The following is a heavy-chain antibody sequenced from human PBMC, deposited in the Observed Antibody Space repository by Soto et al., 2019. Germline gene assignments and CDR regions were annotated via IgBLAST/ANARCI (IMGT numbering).Heavy chain of an antibody. V-gene: IGHV2-5*01. CDR3: ARGLATLPVFAFDI. Sequence: SGPTLVNPTQTLTLTCTLSGISLSTSGVGLGWISQTPGKALEWLALVYWNDDKHYSPSLKIRLTITKDTSKNQAILTMTNMDPVDTATYYCARGLATLPVFAFDIWGQGTVVTVSS. J-gene: IGHJ3*02. CDR2: VYWNDDK. D-gene: IGHD1-1*01. CDR1: GISLSTSGVG.